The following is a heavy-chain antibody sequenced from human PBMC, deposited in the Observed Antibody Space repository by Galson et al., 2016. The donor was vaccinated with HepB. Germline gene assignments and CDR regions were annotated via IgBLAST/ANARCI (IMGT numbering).Heavy chain of an antibody. V-gene: IGHV4-34*01. CDR3: ARGLRYFDWFFDY. CDR2: INHRGRT. D-gene: IGHD3-9*01. CDR1: GGSFSGYY. J-gene: IGHJ4*02. Sequence: ETLSLTCAVYGGSFSGYYWSWTRQPPGKGLEWIGEINHRGRTNYNASLKSRVNISVDTSRNLFSLRLSSLTAADTAVYYCARGLRYFDWFFDYWGQGTLVTVSS.